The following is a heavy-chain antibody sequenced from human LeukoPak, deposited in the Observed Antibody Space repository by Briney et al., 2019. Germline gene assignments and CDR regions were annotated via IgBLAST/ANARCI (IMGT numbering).Heavy chain of an antibody. CDR2: VYYSGST. D-gene: IGHD4-17*01. Sequence: SQTLSLTCTVSGGSISSGGYYWSWTRQHPGKGLEWIGYVYYSGSTYYNPSLKSRVTISVDTSKNQFSLKLSSVTAADTAVYYCARRSYGDYVSYFDYWGQGTLVTVSS. CDR3: ARRSYGDYVSYFDY. CDR1: GGSISSGGYY. J-gene: IGHJ4*02. V-gene: IGHV4-31*03.